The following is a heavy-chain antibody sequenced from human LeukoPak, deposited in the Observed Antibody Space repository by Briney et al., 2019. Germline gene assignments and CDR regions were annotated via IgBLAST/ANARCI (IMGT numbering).Heavy chain of an antibody. CDR1: GFTFSSYA. CDR2: ISYDGSNK. CDR3: ARDPRGVVIIGYYFDY. Sequence: GGSLRLSCAVSGFTFSSYAMHWVRQAPGKGLEWVAVISYDGSNKYYADSVKGRFTISRDNSKNTLYLQMNSLRAEDTAVYYCARDPRGVVIIGYYFDYWGQGTLVTVSS. J-gene: IGHJ4*02. D-gene: IGHD3-3*01. V-gene: IGHV3-30*04.